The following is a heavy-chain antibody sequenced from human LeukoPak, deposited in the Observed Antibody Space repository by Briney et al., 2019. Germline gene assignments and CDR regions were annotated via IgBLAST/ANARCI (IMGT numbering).Heavy chain of an antibody. Sequence: GSLRLSCAASGFTFSSYSMNWVRQPPGKGLEWIGYIYYSGNTNYNPSLKSRVTISVDTSKNQFSLKLSSVTAADTAVYYCATDNSYGSGSYYTWGQGTLVTVSS. CDR3: ATDNSYGSGSYYT. V-gene: IGHV4-59*01. CDR2: IYYSGNT. J-gene: IGHJ4*02. D-gene: IGHD3-10*01. CDR1: GFTFSSYS.